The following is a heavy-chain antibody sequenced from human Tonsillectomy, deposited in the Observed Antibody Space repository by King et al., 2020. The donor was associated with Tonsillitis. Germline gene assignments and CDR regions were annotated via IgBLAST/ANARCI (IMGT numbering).Heavy chain of an antibody. CDR2: ISFGRISNT. CDR3: ARYTGYFGRVGFFDN. Sequence: VQLVESGGGLVKPGGSLTLSCAASGFSFSDSTLSWIRQAPGKGLEWVSYISFGRISNTEYADSVKGRFTISRDNARNSLYLQMTNVRAEDTAVYFCARYTGYFGRVGFFDNWGQGTLVTVSS. V-gene: IGHV3-11*06. D-gene: IGHD3-9*01. CDR1: GFSFSDST. J-gene: IGHJ4*02.